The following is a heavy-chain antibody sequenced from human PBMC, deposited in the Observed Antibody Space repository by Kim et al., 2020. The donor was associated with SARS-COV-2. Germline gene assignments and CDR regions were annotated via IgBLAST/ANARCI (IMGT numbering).Heavy chain of an antibody. J-gene: IGHJ3*02. CDR2: ISGSGGST. D-gene: IGHD1-26*01. V-gene: IGHV3-23*01. CDR3: AKDFREPDLSGSYSHHAFDI. CDR1: GFTFSSYA. Sequence: GGSLRLSCAASGFTFSSYAMSWVRQAPGKGLEWVSAISGSGGSTYYADSVKGRFTISRDNSKNTLYLQMNSLRAEDTAVYYCAKDFREPDLSGSYSHHAFDIWGQGTMVTVSS.